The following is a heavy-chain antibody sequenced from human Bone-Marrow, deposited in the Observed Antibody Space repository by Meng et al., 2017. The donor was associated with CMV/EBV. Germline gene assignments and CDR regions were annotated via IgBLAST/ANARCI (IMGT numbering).Heavy chain of an antibody. CDR2: INPNSGGT. CDR3: SRDFCSGDRCYYWSGP. Sequence: ASVKVSCKASGYTFSGNYVHWLRQAPAQGLEWMGWINPNSGGTNYAQKFQGRVTMTWDTSISTAYMELSSLRSDDTAVYYCSRDFCSGDRCYYWSGPWGQGTLVTVSS. V-gene: IGHV1-2*02. J-gene: IGHJ5*02. D-gene: IGHD2-15*01. CDR1: GYTFSGNY.